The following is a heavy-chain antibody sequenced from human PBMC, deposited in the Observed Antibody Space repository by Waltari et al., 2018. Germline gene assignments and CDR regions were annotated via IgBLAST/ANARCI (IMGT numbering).Heavy chain of an antibody. J-gene: IGHJ4*02. CDR1: GYTFPSDD. CDR2: SNPSGGST. V-gene: IGHV1-46*01. D-gene: IGHD5-12*01. CDR3: AREYGVEMATIETDY. Sequence: QVQLVQSGAEVKKPGPSVNVSCNTPGYTFPSDDVQWVRQAPGKGLEGRGISNPSGGSTSYEQKFQGRVTMTRDTSTSTVYMELSSLRSEDTAVYYCAREYGVEMATIETDYWGQGTLVTVSS.